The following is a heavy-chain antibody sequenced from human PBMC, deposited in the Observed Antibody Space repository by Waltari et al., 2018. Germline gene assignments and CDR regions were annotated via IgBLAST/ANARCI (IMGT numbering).Heavy chain of an antibody. CDR3: AADRGVGLYFDY. J-gene: IGHJ4*02. CDR1: GDSISSKYW. CDR2: IYHSGKT. Sequence: QVQLPESGPGLVKPSGTLSLTCAVSGDSISSKYWWSWVRQSPGKGLEWIGEIYHSGKTYYNPSLKSRVTISVDKSKNQFSLNLSSVTAADTAVYYCAADRGVGLYFDYWGQGTLVTVSS. D-gene: IGHD2-8*02. V-gene: IGHV4-4*02.